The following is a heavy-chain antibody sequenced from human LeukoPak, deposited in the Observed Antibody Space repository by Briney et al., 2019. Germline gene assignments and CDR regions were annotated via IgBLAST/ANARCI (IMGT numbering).Heavy chain of an antibody. V-gene: IGHV3-23*01. J-gene: IGHJ4*02. D-gene: IGHD3-10*02. CDR1: GFTFSNYG. CDR2: ISHSGRNT. CDR3: AKDRRLCSCTFCSGDHFDS. Sequence: GESLRLSCAASGFTFSNYGLSWVRQAPGKGLESVSYISHSGRNTYYSGPVKGRFVISRDNSKNSLFLEMKDLRVEDTALYFCAKDRRLCSCTFCSGDHFDSWGQGTLVSVSS.